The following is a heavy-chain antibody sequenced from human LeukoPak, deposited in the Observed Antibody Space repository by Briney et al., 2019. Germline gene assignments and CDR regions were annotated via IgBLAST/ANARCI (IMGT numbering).Heavy chain of an antibody. CDR3: AGGLGYGIDY. J-gene: IGHJ4*02. D-gene: IGHD1-1*01. CDR2: INPGGGTT. V-gene: IGHV1-46*01. Sequence: ASVKVSCKSSGYTFSSYYMHWVRQAAGQGLEWMGIINPGGGTTSYAQKFQGRVTMTTDTSTSTVYMELSSLRSEETAVYFCAGGLGYGIDYWGQGTLVTVPS. CDR1: GYTFSSYY.